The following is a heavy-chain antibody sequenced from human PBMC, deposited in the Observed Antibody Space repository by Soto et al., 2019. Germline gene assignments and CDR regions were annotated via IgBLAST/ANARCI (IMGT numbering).Heavy chain of an antibody. CDR1: GFTFGSYA. V-gene: IGHV3-23*01. CDR3: AKGVTYYYDSSGDDAFDI. J-gene: IGHJ3*02. Sequence: GGSLRLSCAASGFTFGSYALSWVRQAPGKGLEWVSAISGSGGSTYYADSVKGRFTISRDNSKNTLYLQMNSLRAEDTAVYYCAKGVTYYYDSSGDDAFDIWGQGTMVTVSS. CDR2: ISGSGGST. D-gene: IGHD3-22*01.